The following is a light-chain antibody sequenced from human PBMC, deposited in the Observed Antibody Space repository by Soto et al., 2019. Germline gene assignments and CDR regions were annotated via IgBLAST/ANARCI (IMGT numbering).Light chain of an antibody. CDR1: QSISSY. J-gene: IGKJ1*01. CDR2: GAS. CDR3: QQSYNSGT. V-gene: IGKV1-39*01. Sequence: DLQMTQSPSSLSASVGDRVTITCRASQSISSYLNWYQQKPGKAPNLLISGASSLQSGVPSRFSGSGSGTDFTLTINSLQPEDSATYYCQQSYNSGTFGQGTKVEIK.